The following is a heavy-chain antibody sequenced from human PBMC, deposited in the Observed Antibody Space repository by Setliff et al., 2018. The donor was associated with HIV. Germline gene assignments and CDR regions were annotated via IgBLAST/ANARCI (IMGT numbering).Heavy chain of an antibody. CDR3: VRDRDWAFDY. Sequence: GGSLRLSCAASGFSFTDVWMNWVRQAPGKGLEWISYNGIINGAKHYADSMEGRFTISRDDAKNSLYLQMDSLRAEDTAVYYCVRDRDWAFDYWGQGILVTVSS. V-gene: IGHV3-48*01. CDR1: GFSFTDVW. J-gene: IGHJ4*02. CDR2: NGIINGAK. D-gene: IGHD3-9*01.